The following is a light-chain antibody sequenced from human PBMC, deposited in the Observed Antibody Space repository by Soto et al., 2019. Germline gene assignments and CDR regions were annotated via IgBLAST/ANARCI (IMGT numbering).Light chain of an antibody. V-gene: IGLV2-14*01. CDR3: SSYTSSNTVI. CDR1: SSDVGGYTY. J-gene: IGLJ2*01. CDR2: DVS. Sequence: QSVLTQPASVPGSPGQSIAISCTGTSSDVGGYTYVSWYQQHPGKAPKLMIYDVSARPSGVSNRFSGSKSDNTASLTISGLQAEDEADYYCSSYTSSNTVIFGGGTKLTVL.